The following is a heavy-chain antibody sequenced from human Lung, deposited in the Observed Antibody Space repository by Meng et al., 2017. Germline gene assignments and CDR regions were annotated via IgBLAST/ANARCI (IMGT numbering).Heavy chain of an antibody. V-gene: IGHV4/OR15-8*02. CDR3: ASWIYSCGWQ. CDR1: VGSTSSVDW. D-gene: IGHD6-19*01. CDR2: IYHGGDT. Sequence: REWGCCMVEPSGHVSLTWVVSVGSTSSVDWWSWVRQPPGKGLEWTGEIYHGGDTNYNPSLKCRVTIAIDSSKNQFSLKLISVTAADTAVYYCASWIYSCGWQWGQGTLVTVSS. J-gene: IGHJ4*02.